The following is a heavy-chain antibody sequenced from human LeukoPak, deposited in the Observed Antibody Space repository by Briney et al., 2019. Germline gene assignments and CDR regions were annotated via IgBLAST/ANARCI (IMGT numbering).Heavy chain of an antibody. J-gene: IGHJ1*01. CDR3: ARLASVPG. CDR1: GYTFTGYY. D-gene: IGHD6-19*01. V-gene: IGHV1-2*02. CDR2: IHPNSGGT. Sequence: ASVKVSCKASGYTFTGYYLHWVRQAPGQGLEWMGWIHPNSGGTSYAQRFQGRVTMTRDTSISTAYMELRSLRSDDTALYFCARLASVPGWGQGTLVTVSS.